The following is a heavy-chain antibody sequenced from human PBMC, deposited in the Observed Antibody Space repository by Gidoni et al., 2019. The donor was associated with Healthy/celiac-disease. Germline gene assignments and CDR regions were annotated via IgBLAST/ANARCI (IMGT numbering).Heavy chain of an antibody. D-gene: IGHD2-15*01. J-gene: IGHJ6*02. CDR2: IAKDGSKK. Sequence: QVQLVASGGVVVQPGTSMRLSCSASGFTFSSYGMTSCRQALGKGLEWVAVIAKDGSKKDYANSVKGRFTIARDNSKTTLYLRVNSLRAEDTAVYYCAKEYCTGGSCYPVTDYYYGMDVWGQGTTVIVSS. V-gene: IGHV3-30*18. CDR3: AKEYCTGGSCYPVTDYYYGMDV. CDR1: GFTFSSYG.